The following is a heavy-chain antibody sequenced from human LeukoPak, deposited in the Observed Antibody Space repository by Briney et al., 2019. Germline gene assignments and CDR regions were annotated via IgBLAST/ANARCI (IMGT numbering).Heavy chain of an antibody. CDR3: ARDLDKYPYNWFDP. Sequence: PSETLSLTCSVSGGSISTYYWSWIRQPPGKGLEWIGYIYNSGSTNYNPSLKSRVTISVDTSKNQFSLKLSSVTAADTAVYYCARDLDKYPYNWFDPWGQGTLVTVSS. D-gene: IGHD6-6*01. V-gene: IGHV4-59*12. J-gene: IGHJ5*02. CDR2: IYNSGST. CDR1: GGSISTYY.